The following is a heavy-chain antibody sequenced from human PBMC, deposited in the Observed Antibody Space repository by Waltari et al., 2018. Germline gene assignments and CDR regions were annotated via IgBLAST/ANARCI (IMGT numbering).Heavy chain of an antibody. CDR1: GYTFTSYG. CDR2: ISAYNGKT. CDR3: ARATPPPPPSSITIFGVVTHPFDY. V-gene: IGHV1-18*01. D-gene: IGHD3-3*01. J-gene: IGHJ4*02. Sequence: QVQLVQSGAEVKKPGASVKVSCKASGYTFTSYGISWVRQAPGQGLEWMGWISAYNGKTNYAQKLQGRVTMTTDTSTSTAYMELRSLRSDDTAVYYCARATPPPPPSSITIFGVVTHPFDYWGQGTLVTVSS.